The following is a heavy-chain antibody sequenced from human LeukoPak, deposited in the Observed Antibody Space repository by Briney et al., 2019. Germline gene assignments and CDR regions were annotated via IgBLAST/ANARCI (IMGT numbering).Heavy chain of an antibody. V-gene: IGHV3-53*01. CDR1: GFTVSDNY. CDR2: IYSAGAT. CDR3: ARIEWKRLGRAFDI. Sequence: GGSLRLSCAASGFTVSDNYMTWVRQAPGKGLEWVSSIYSAGATHYAESVKGRFTISRDNSKNTLYLQMNSLRAEDMAVYYCARIEWKRLGRAFDIWGQGTMVTVSS. D-gene: IGHD1-26*01. J-gene: IGHJ3*02.